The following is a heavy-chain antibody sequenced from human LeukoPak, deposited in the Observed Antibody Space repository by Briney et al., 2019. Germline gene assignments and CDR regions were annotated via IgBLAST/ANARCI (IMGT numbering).Heavy chain of an antibody. CDR2: INTGNGDT. D-gene: IGHD3-3*01. V-gene: IGHV1-3*04. Sequence: GASVKVSCKASGYTVTTYAIHWVRQAHGQGLEWMGWINTGNGDTKYSQKFQGRFTITRDTSASTAYMELSSLRSEDTAVYYCARSPPPITIFGVPPLGPFDYWGQGTLVTVSS. J-gene: IGHJ4*02. CDR3: ARSPPPITIFGVPPLGPFDY. CDR1: GYTVTTYA.